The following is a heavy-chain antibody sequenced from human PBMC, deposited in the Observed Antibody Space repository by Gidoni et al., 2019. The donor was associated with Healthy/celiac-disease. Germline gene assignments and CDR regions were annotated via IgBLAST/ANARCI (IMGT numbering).Heavy chain of an antibody. Sequence: QVQLQQSGPGLVQPSQTLSVTCAISGASVPRNSAAWTWIRQSPSRGLELLGRTYYRSRWYTDYAVSVKGRITSNPDTSKNQFSLQLNSVTPEDTTVYYCARGGRNGDFDCWGQGTLVTVSS. CDR1: GASVPRNSAA. CDR2: TYYRSRWYT. D-gene: IGHD1-1*01. CDR3: ARGGRNGDFDC. V-gene: IGHV6-1*01. J-gene: IGHJ4*02.